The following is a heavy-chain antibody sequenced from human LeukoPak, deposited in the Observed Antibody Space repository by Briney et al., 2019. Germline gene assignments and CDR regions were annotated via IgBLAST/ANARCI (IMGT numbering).Heavy chain of an antibody. CDR3: APEGDGYILFDY. J-gene: IGHJ4*02. CDR1: GXTFSSYG. V-gene: IGHV3-30*03. D-gene: IGHD5-24*01. Sequence: GGSLRLSCAAPGXTFSSYGVHWVRQAPGKGREWVAVISHDGSNKYYADSVKGRFTISRDNSKNTLYLQMNSLRVEDTAVYYCAPEGDGYILFDYWGQGTLVTVSS. CDR2: ISHDGSNK.